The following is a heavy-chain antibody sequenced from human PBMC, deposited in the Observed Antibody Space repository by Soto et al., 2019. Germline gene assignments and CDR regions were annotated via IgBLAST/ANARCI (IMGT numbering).Heavy chain of an antibody. J-gene: IGHJ4*02. Sequence: QVQLVQSGAEVKKPGSSVKVSCKASGGTLSSYAISWVRQAPGQGIECMGGIIPIFGTANYAQKFQARVTITADEYTSTAYMELSSLRSEHTAVYYGARARWYYDILTGYFDYWGQGTMVTVSS. CDR2: IIPIFGTA. D-gene: IGHD3-9*01. V-gene: IGHV1-69*01. CDR1: GGTLSSYA. CDR3: ARARWYYDILTGYFDY.